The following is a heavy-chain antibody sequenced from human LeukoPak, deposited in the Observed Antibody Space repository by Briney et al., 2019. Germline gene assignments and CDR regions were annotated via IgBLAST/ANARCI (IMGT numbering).Heavy chain of an antibody. Sequence: PSETLSLTCTVSGGSISSGYYWGWIRQPPGKGLEWIGSIYHSGSTYYNPSLKSRVTISVDTSKNQFSLKLSSVTAADTAVYYCAREGGAVAANWGQGTLVTVSS. V-gene: IGHV4-38-2*02. CDR3: AREGGAVAAN. CDR2: IYHSGST. CDR1: GGSISSGYY. J-gene: IGHJ4*02. D-gene: IGHD6-19*01.